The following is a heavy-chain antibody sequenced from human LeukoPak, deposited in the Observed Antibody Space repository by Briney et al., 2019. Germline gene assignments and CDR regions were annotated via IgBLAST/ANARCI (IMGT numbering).Heavy chain of an antibody. D-gene: IGHD3-16*01. V-gene: IGHV4-59*01. CDR3: ARLISLGNDAFDI. J-gene: IGHJ3*02. CDR2: IYYSGST. CDR1: GGSISSYY. Sequence: PSETLSLTCTVSGGSISSYYWSWIRQPPGKGLEWIGYIYYSGSTNYNPSLKSRVTISVDTSKNQFSLKLSSVTAADTAVYYCARLISLGNDAFDIWGQGTMVTVSS.